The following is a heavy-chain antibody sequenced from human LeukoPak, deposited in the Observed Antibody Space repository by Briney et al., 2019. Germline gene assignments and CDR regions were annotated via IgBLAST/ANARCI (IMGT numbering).Heavy chain of an antibody. Sequence: GRSLRLSCAASGFTFSSYGIHWVRQAPGKGLEWVAVISYDGNNKYYADSVKGRFTISRDNSKNTLYLEMNSLRAEDAAVYYCARISVVSRSGPLDYWGQGALVTVSS. CDR2: ISYDGNNK. V-gene: IGHV3-30*03. J-gene: IGHJ4*02. D-gene: IGHD3-10*01. CDR3: ARISVVSRSGPLDY. CDR1: GFTFSSYG.